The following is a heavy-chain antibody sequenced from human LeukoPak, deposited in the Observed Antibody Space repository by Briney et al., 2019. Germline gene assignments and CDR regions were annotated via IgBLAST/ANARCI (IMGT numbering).Heavy chain of an antibody. V-gene: IGHV4-59*12. D-gene: IGHD6-6*01. CDR1: AGSIRSYH. CDR2: IYYTGSS. Sequence: SETLSLTCTVSAGSIRSYHWNWIRQPPGKGLEWIGYIYYTGSSNYNPSLKSRVTMSVDTSKSQFSLKLSSVTAADTAVYYCAKDPRYSAARLADYWGQGTLVTVSS. J-gene: IGHJ4*02. CDR3: AKDPRYSAARLADY.